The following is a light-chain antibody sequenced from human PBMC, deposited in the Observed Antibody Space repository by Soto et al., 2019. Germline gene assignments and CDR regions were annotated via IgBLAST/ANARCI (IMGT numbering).Light chain of an antibody. V-gene: IGKV1-5*01. J-gene: IGKJ2*01. CDR3: QHYNGY. CDR2: DAS. CDR1: QNIRSW. Sequence: DMPMTQSPTTLSASVGDRVTITCRASQNIRSWLAWYQQKPGKAPKVLIYDASTLESWVPSRFSGSGFGTEFTLTISSRQPDDFATYYCQHYNGYFGQGTKLEIK.